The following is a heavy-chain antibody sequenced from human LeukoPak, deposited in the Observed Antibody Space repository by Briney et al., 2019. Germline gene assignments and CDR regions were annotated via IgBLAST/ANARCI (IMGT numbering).Heavy chain of an antibody. V-gene: IGHV4-59*01. CDR1: GGSISIYY. Sequence: SETLSLTCTVSGGSISIYYWSWIRQPPGKGLEWIGYIYYSGSTNYNPSLKSRVTISVDTSKNQFSLKLSSVTAADTAVYYCASFSRYSSGWYGYFDYWGQGTLVTVSS. CDR3: ASFSRYSSGWYGYFDY. J-gene: IGHJ4*02. CDR2: IYYSGST. D-gene: IGHD6-19*01.